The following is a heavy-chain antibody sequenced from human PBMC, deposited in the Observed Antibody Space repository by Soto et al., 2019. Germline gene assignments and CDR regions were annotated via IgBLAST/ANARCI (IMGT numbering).Heavy chain of an antibody. Sequence: HPGGSLRLSCAASGFTFSSYAMSWVRQAPGKGLEWVSAISGSGGSIYYADSVKGRFTISRDNAKNTLYLQMNSLRAEDTAVYYCARGMSSSWRTNWFDPWGLGTLVTVSS. CDR3: ARGMSSSWRTNWFDP. CDR1: GFTFSSYA. D-gene: IGHD6-13*01. V-gene: IGHV3-23*01. CDR2: ISGSGGSI. J-gene: IGHJ5*02.